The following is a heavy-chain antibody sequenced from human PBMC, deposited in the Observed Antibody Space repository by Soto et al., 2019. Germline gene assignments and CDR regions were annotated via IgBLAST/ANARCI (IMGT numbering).Heavy chain of an antibody. CDR1: GASISSGY. Sequence: SETLSLTCAVSGASISSGYWSWIRQSPGKGLEWIWYIYYSGSTNYNPSLKSRVTISVDTSMNLFSLKLSSVTAAYTSVYYCARDIGGYYDSSSYANWGQGTLVTVSS. V-gene: IGHV4-59*01. J-gene: IGHJ4*02. CDR2: IYYSGST. CDR3: ARDIGGYYDSSSYAN. D-gene: IGHD3-22*01.